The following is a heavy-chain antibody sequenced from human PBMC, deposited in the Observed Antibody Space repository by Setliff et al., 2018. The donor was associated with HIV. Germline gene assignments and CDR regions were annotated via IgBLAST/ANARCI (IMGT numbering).Heavy chain of an antibody. D-gene: IGHD3-22*01. J-gene: IGHJ5*02. CDR3: ARGGQWLLRETGFDP. CDR1: GGTFSSYA. Sequence: ASVKVSCKASGGTFSSYAISWVRQAPGQGLEWMGWMNPNSGNTGYAQKFQGRVTITRNTSISTAYMELSSLRSEDTAVYYCARGGQWLLRETGFDPWGQGTLVTVSS. CDR2: MNPNSGNT. V-gene: IGHV1-8*03.